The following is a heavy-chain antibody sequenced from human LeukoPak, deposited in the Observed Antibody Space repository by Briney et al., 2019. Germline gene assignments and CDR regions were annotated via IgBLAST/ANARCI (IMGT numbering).Heavy chain of an antibody. V-gene: IGHV4-34*01. Sequence: SGTLSLTCAVYGGSFSGYYWSWIRQPPGKGLEWIGEINHSGSTNYNPSLKSRVTISVDTSKNQFSLKLSSVTAADTAVYYCARLGRAVAAYYYYYYMDVWGKGTTVTISS. CDR1: GGSFSGYY. D-gene: IGHD6-19*01. CDR3: ARLGRAVAAYYYYYYMDV. CDR2: INHSGST. J-gene: IGHJ6*03.